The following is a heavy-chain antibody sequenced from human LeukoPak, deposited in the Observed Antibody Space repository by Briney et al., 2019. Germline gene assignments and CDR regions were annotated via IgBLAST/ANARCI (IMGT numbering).Heavy chain of an antibody. CDR1: GGSISSSSYY. CDR2: IYYSGST. D-gene: IGHD5-12*01. V-gene: IGHV4-39*01. Sequence: SETLSLTCTVSGGSISSSSYYWGWIRQSPGKGLEWIGSIYYSGSTYYNPSLKSRVTISVDTSKNQFSLKLSSVTAADTAVYYCARLVAADGTNWFDPWGQGTLVTVSS. J-gene: IGHJ5*02. CDR3: ARLVAADGTNWFDP.